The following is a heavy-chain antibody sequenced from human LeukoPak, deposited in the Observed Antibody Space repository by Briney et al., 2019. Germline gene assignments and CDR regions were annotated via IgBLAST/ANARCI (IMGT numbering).Heavy chain of an antibody. J-gene: IGHJ5*02. CDR2: ISAYNGNT. CDR3: ARVPLAYSSSWYEVVYWFDP. D-gene: IGHD6-13*01. V-gene: IGHV1-18*01. Sequence: GTSVKVSCKASGFTFTSSAMQWVRQAPGQGLEWMGWISAYNGNTNYAQKLQGRVTMTTDTSTSTAYMELRSLRSDDTAVYYCARVPLAYSSSWYEVVYWFDPWGQGTLVTVSS. CDR1: GFTFTSSA.